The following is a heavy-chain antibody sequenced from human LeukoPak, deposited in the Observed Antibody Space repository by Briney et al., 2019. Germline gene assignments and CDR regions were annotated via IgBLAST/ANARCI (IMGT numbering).Heavy chain of an antibody. CDR2: IYPGDSDT. CDR3: ARSLYCGGDCYSYYFDY. V-gene: IGHV5-51*01. CDR1: GYSFTSYW. Sequence: GESLKISCKGSGYSFTSYWISWVRQMPGKGLEWMGIIYPGDSDTRYSPSFQGQVTISADKSISTAYLQWSSLKASDTAMYYCARSLYCGGDCYSYYFDYRGQGTLVTVSS. D-gene: IGHD2-21*02. J-gene: IGHJ4*02.